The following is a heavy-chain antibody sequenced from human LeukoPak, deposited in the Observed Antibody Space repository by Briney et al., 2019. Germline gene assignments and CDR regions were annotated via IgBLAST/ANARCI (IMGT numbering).Heavy chain of an antibody. J-gene: IGHJ4*02. CDR1: GYSISSGYY. Sequence: PSETLSLTCTVSGYSISSGYYWGWIRPPPGKGLEWIGTIYQSGITYYKPSLKSRVTISVDTSKNQFSLRLTSVTAADTAVYYCARVGTTVVTQGMDSWGQGTLVTVSS. CDR3: ARVGTTVVTQGMDS. CDR2: IYQSGIT. V-gene: IGHV4-38-2*02. D-gene: IGHD4-23*01.